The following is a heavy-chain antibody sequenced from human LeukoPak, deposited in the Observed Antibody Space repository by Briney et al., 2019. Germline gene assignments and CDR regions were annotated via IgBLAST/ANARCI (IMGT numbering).Heavy chain of an antibody. J-gene: IGHJ4*02. V-gene: IGHV4-61*01. CDR1: GGSVSSGSYY. CDR2: IYYSGGT. Sequence: KPSETLSLTCTVSGGSVSSGSYYWSWIRQPPGKGLEWIGYIYYSGGTNYNPSLKSRVTISVDTSKNQFSLKLSSVTAADTAVYYCARVEYYYDSSGYYLNHKFDYWGQGTLVTVSS. CDR3: ARVEYYYDSSGYYLNHKFDY. D-gene: IGHD3-22*01.